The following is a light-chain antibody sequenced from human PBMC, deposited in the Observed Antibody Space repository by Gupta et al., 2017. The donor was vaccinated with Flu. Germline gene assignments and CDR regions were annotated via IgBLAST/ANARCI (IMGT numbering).Light chain of an antibody. J-gene: IGKJ1*01. CDR2: SAS. CDR3: LQSYSTPRT. Sequence: DMQMTQSSSYLSASVGDSVNITCRASKSIISYLNWYHQKPGKGPKLLIYSASSLQSGVPSRFSASGSGTYFTLTISSLQPEDFATYYCLQSYSTPRTFGQGTRLEIK. V-gene: IGKV1-39*01. CDR1: KSIISY.